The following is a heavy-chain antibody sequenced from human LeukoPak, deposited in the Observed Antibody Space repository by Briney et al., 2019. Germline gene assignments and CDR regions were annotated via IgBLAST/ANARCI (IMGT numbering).Heavy chain of an antibody. CDR1: GFSFISYG. D-gene: IGHD4-17*01. Sequence: GGSLRLSCAASGFSFISYGMHWVRQAPGKGLEWVGVISDDGRRKDYADPVKGRFTISRDNSKDTMYLPMNSLRAEDTAVYYCAKRPSDYGDYVSYFDYWGQGTLVTVSS. V-gene: IGHV3-30*18. J-gene: IGHJ4*02. CDR2: ISDDGRRK. CDR3: AKRPSDYGDYVSYFDY.